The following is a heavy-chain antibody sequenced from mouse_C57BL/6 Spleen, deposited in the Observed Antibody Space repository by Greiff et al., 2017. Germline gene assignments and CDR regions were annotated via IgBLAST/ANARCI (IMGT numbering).Heavy chain of an antibody. V-gene: IGHV1-19*01. CDR2: INPYNGGT. CDR3: AREGDGNWGYFDV. CDR1: GYTFTDYY. Sequence: VHVKQSGPVLVKPGASVKMSCKASGYTFTDYYMNWVKQSHGKSLEWIGVINPYNGGTSYNQKFKGKATLTVDKSSSTAYMELNSLTSEDSAVYYCAREGDGNWGYFDVWGTGTTVTVSS. J-gene: IGHJ1*03. D-gene: IGHD2-1*01.